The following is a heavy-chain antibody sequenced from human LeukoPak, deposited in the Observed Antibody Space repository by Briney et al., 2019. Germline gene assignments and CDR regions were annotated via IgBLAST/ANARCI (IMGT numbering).Heavy chain of an antibody. J-gene: IGHJ4*02. Sequence: PGGSLRLSCAASGFTVSSYAMNCVRQAPGKGLEWVSAISESGGNTHYADSVRGRFTISRDSSKNTLYLQMNSLRAEDTAVYYCAKSWYLGSGSLQEIFDYWGQGTLVTVSS. V-gene: IGHV3-23*01. CDR2: ISESGGNT. CDR1: GFTVSSYA. D-gene: IGHD3-10*01. CDR3: AKSWYLGSGSLQEIFDY.